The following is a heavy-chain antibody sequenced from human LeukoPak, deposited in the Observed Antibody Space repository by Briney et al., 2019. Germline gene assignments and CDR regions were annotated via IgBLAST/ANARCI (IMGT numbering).Heavy chain of an antibody. Sequence: PSETLSLTCAVYGGSFSGYHWSWIRQPPGKGLEWIGEINHSGSTNYNPSLKSRVTISVDTSKNQFSLKLSSVTAADTAVYYCARGYDSSGYYDYWGQGTLVTVSS. V-gene: IGHV4-34*01. CDR2: INHSGST. CDR3: ARGYDSSGYYDY. D-gene: IGHD3-22*01. J-gene: IGHJ4*02. CDR1: GGSFSGYH.